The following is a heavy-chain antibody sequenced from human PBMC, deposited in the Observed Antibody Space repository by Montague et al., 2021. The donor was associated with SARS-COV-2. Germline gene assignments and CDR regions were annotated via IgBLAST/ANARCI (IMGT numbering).Heavy chain of an antibody. D-gene: IGHD4-17*01. CDR1: GFSLNTSGMC. CDR3: ARSYGDYRHSYFDY. CDR2: IDWDEDQ. J-gene: IGHJ4*02. Sequence: PALVKPTQTLTLTCTFSGFSLNTSGMCVSWIRQPPGKALEWLALIDWDEDQYYSTSLKTRLTISKDTSKNQVVLTMTNMDPIDTATYYCARSYGDYRHSYFDYWGQGTLVTVSS. V-gene: IGHV2-70*01.